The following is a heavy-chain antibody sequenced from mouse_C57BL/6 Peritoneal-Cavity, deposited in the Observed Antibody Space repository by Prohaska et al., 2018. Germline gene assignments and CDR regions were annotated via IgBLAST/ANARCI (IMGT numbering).Heavy chain of an antibody. Sequence: QMQLQESGPGLVKPSQSLFLTCSITGFPITSGYYWIWIRQSTGKPLEWMGYITHSGETFDNQSVQSPISITRETSKNQLFLQLNYVTTEDTAMYYCAGDRDGYWYFDVWGTGTTVTVSS. J-gene: IGHJ1*03. D-gene: IGHD2-3*01. CDR3: AGDRDGYWYFDV. V-gene: IGHV12-3*01. CDR1: GFPITSGYY. CDR2: ITHSGET.